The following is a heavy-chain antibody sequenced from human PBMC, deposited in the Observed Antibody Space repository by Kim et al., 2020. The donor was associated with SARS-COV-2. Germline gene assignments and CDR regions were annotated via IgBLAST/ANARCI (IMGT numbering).Heavy chain of an antibody. CDR3: VRLSRDGSGSYYPDY. Sequence: GGSLRLSCAASGFTFSSYWMHWVRQAPVKGLVWVSRINSDGRSTSYADSVKGRFTVSRDNAKNTMYLQMNSLRAEDTAVYSCVRLSRDGSGSYYPDYWGQGTLVTVSS. CDR1: GFTFSSYW. CDR2: INSDGRST. J-gene: IGHJ4*02. D-gene: IGHD3-10*01. V-gene: IGHV3-74*01.